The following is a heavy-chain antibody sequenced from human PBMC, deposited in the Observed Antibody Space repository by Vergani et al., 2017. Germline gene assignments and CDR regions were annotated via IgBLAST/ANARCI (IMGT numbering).Heavy chain of an antibody. D-gene: IGHD3-10*01. CDR2: IYTSGST. J-gene: IGHJ6*02. V-gene: IGHV4-59*10. CDR3: ARDRYYYGSGSYNPPYYYYCMDV. Sequence: QVQLQQWGAGLLKPSETLSLTCAVYGGSFSGYYWSWIRQPAGKGLEWIGRIYTSGSTNYNPSLKSRVTISVDTSKNQFSLKLSSVTAADTAVYYCARDRYYYGSGSYNPPYYYYCMDVWGQGTTVTVSS. CDR1: GGSFSGYY.